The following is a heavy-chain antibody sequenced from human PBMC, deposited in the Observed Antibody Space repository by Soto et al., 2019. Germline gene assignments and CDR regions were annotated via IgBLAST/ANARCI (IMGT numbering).Heavy chain of an antibody. J-gene: IGHJ6*02. V-gene: IGHV1-69*12. CDR3: ARAVDIVLVPGAVGMDV. D-gene: IGHD2-2*03. CDR2: IIPIFGTA. CDR1: GGTFSSYA. Sequence: QVQLVQSGAEVKKPGSSVKVSCKASGGTFSSYAISWVRQVPRQGLEWMGGIIPIFGTANYAQKFQGRVTITADESTSTAYLELSSLRSDDTAVYYCARAVDIVLVPGAVGMDVWGQGTTVTVSS.